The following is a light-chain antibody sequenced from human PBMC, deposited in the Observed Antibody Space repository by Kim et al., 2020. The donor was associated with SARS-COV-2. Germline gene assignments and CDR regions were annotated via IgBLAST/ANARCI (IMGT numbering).Light chain of an antibody. CDR1: QPIDRY. J-gene: IGKJ1*01. CDR2: ASS. V-gene: IGKV1-39*01. Sequence: ASVGDTVTITCRASQPIDRYLNWYQQAPGNAPKALIYASSILQVGVPSRFSGSGSGTEFTLTISSLLPEDFATYFCQQSYSVPWTFAQGTKVEIK. CDR3: QQSYSVPWT.